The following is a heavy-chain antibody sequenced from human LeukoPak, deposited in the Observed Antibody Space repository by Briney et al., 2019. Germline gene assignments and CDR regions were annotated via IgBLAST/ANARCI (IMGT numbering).Heavy chain of an antibody. V-gene: IGHV3-53*01. D-gene: IGHD2/OR15-2a*01. CDR2: MYSGGAT. CDR1: GFIVSGDY. J-gene: IGHJ4*02. Sequence: GGSLRLSCVVSGFIVSGDYMSWVRQAPGKGLEWVSVMYSGGATYYADSVKGRFTISRDNSKNTLFLQMNSLRAEDTAVYYCAKDSAKKYDDYWGQGTLVTVSS. CDR3: AKDSAKKYDDY.